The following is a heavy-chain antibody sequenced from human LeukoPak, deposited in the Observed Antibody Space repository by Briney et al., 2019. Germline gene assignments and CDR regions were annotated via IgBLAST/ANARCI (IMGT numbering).Heavy chain of an antibody. V-gene: IGHV1-2*02. D-gene: IGHD3-3*01. CDR1: GYTFTGYY. CDR3: ARVGPYYDFSRYYFDY. J-gene: IGHJ4*02. CDR2: INPNSGGT. Sequence: ASVKVSCKASGYTFTGYYMHWVRQAPGQGLEWMGWINPNSGGTNYAQKFQGRVTMTRDTSISTAYMELSRLGSDDTAVYYCARVGPYYDFSRYYFDYWGQGTLVTVSS.